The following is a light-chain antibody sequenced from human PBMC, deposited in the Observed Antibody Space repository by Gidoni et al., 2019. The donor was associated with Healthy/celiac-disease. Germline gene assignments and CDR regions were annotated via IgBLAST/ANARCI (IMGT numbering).Light chain of an antibody. CDR2: AAS. V-gene: IGKV1-9*01. CDR1: QGISSY. J-gene: IGKJ4*01. Sequence: DIQLTQSPAFLAASVGDRVTITFWASQGISSYLAWYQQKPGKAPKLLIYAASTLQSGVPSRFSGSVSGTEFTLTLSSLQPEDFATYYCQQLNSYPQLTFGGGTKVEIK. CDR3: QQLNSYPQLT.